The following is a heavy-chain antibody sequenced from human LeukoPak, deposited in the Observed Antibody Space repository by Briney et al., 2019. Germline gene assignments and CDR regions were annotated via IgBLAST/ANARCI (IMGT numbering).Heavy chain of an antibody. V-gene: IGHV3-23*01. CDR1: GFTFSSYA. J-gene: IGHJ4*02. CDR3: ARGSSGWYVPDY. Sequence: QSGGSLRLSCAASGFTFSSYAMSWVRQAPGKGLEWVSAISGSGGSTYYADSVKGRFTISRDNAKNSLYLQMNSLRAEDTAVYYCARGSSGWYVPDYWGQGTLVTVSS. CDR2: ISGSGGST. D-gene: IGHD6-19*01.